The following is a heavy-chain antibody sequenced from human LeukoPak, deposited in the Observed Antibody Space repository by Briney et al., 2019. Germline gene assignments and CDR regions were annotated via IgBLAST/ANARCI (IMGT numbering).Heavy chain of an antibody. Sequence: SETLSLTCGVSGGAFSDYYWSWIRQAPGKGLEWIGEMIQSGSSNYNPSLRSRVTISGDTSRNQFSLKLNSLTAADTAVYYCARGNIVATILGGLHGATAFDFWGQGILVTVSS. D-gene: IGHD5-12*01. CDR2: MIQSGSS. CDR1: GGAFSDYY. V-gene: IGHV4-34*01. J-gene: IGHJ4*02. CDR3: ARGNIVATILGGLHGATAFDF.